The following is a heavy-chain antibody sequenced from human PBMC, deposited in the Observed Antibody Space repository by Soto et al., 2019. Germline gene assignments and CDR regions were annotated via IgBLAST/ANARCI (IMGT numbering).Heavy chain of an antibody. V-gene: IGHV3-23*01. J-gene: IGHJ2*01. D-gene: IGHD1-7*01. CDR1: GFTFSSYA. Sequence: EVQLLESGGGLVQPGGSLRLSCAASGFTFSSYAMSWVRQAPGKGLEWVSAISGSGGSTYYADSVKGRFTISRDNSKNTLCLKMNSLGVEDTAVYYCAKFFGAGSTTRNGYFDLWGRGTLVTVSS. CDR2: ISGSGGST. CDR3: AKFFGAGSTTRNGYFDL.